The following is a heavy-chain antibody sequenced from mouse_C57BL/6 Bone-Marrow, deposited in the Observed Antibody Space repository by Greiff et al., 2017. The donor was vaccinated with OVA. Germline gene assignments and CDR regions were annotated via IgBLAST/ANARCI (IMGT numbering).Heavy chain of an antibody. V-gene: IGHV5-9*01. CDR2: ISGGGGNT. Sequence: EVQLVESGGGLVKPGGSLKLSCAASGFTFSSYTMSWVRQTPEKRLEWVATISGGGGNTYYPDSVKGRFTISRDNAKNTLYLQMSSLRSEDTALYYCARTYYYGSSDFDYWGQGTTLTVSS. CDR1: GFTFSSYT. CDR3: ARTYYYGSSDFDY. J-gene: IGHJ2*01. D-gene: IGHD1-1*01.